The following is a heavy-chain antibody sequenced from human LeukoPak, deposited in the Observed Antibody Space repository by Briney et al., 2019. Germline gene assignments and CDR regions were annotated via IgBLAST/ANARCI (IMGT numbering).Heavy chain of an antibody. CDR1: GYTFTSYY. Sequence: GASVKVSCKASGYTFTSYYMHWVRQAPGQGLEWMGIINPSGGSTSYAQKFQGRVTMTTDTSTSTAYMELGSLRSDDTAVYYCARRSGSYLYYFDYWGQGTLVTVSS. CDR2: INPSGGST. D-gene: IGHD1-26*01. J-gene: IGHJ4*02. CDR3: ARRSGSYLYYFDY. V-gene: IGHV1-46*01.